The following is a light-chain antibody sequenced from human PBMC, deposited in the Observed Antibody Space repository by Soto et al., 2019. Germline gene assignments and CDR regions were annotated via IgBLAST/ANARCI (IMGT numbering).Light chain of an antibody. CDR3: QSYDSSLSVV. Sequence: QSVLTQPPSVSGAPGQRVTISCTGSSPNIGAVYDVHWYQQLPGTAPKLLIYGNSNRPSGVPDRFSGSKSGTSASLAITGLQAEDEADYYCQSYDSSLSVVFGGGTKLTVL. V-gene: IGLV1-40*01. CDR2: GNS. CDR1: SPNIGAVYD. J-gene: IGLJ2*01.